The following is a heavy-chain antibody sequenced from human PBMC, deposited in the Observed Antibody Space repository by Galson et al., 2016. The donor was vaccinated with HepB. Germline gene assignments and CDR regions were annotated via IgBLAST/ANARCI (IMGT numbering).Heavy chain of an antibody. V-gene: IGHV3-30*18. CDR3: AKRHEYCPPVGCAVDY. CDR2: DSMDGRRK. D-gene: IGHD2/OR15-2a*01. CDR1: GFTFGDYH. Sequence: SLRLSCAASGFTFGDYHIIWFRQAPGKGLEWVAADSMDGRRKFYSDSVKGRFTISRDNSNNMLFLQMDSLRPDDSAVYYCAKRHEYCPPVGCAVDYWGQGTLVTVSS. J-gene: IGHJ4*02.